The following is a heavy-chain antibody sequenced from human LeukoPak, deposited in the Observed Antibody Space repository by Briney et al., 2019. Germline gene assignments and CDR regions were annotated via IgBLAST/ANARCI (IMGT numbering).Heavy chain of an antibody. J-gene: IGHJ3*02. V-gene: IGHV3-30*03. CDR2: ISYDGSNK. Sequence: GRSLRLSCAASGFTFSSYGMHWVRQAPGKGREWVAVISYDGSNKYYADSVKGRFTISRDNSKNTLYLQMNSLRAEDTAVYYCASWSYYDSSGYTRAFDIWGQGTMVTVSS. CDR1: GFTFSSYG. CDR3: ASWSYYDSSGYTRAFDI. D-gene: IGHD3-22*01.